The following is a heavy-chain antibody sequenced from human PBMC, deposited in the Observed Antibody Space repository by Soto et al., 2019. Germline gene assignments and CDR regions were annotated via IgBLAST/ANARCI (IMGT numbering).Heavy chain of an antibody. CDR3: AGSGYYHNSGMDV. V-gene: IGHV5-51*01. J-gene: IGHJ6*02. CDR2: IYPGDSDT. Sequence: GESLKISCKASGYSFSTYWIAWVRQMPGKGLEWMGIIYPGDSDTRYSPSFQGQVTISADKSISTAYLQWSSLKTSDTAMYYCAGSGYYHNSGMDVWGQGTTVTVSS. CDR1: GYSFSTYW. D-gene: IGHD3-22*01.